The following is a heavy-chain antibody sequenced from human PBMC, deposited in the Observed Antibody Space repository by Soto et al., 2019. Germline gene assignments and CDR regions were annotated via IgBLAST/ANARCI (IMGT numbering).Heavy chain of an antibody. J-gene: IGHJ4*02. CDR3: ARVYRVYDRVPYHFDS. V-gene: IGHV1-18*04. Sequence: QVQLVQSGAEVKKPGASVRVSCKASGYTFTSYGVTWVRQAPGQGLEWMGWISASNGITVYAQNFQGRVDMTTDTSTATAYMELRSLAYDDTAMYYCARVYRVYDRVPYHFDSWGQGTLVTVSS. CDR1: GYTFTSYG. CDR2: ISASNGIT. D-gene: IGHD3-22*01.